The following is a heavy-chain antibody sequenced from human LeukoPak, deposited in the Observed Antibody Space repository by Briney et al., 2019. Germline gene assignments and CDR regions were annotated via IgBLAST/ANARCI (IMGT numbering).Heavy chain of an antibody. V-gene: IGHV3-53*01. J-gene: IGHJ3*02. D-gene: IGHD5-12*01. CDR1: GFTVSSNY. Sequence: PGGSLRLSCAASGFTVSSNYMSCVRQAPGKGLEWVSLIYSGGSTYYGDSVQGRFTISRDNSKNTLYLQMNSLRAEDTAVYYCARDGRVATIWAFDIWGQGTMVTVSS. CDR2: IYSGGST. CDR3: ARDGRVATIWAFDI.